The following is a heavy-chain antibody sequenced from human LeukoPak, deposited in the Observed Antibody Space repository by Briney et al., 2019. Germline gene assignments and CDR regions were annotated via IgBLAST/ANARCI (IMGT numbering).Heavy chain of an antibody. CDR1: GGTFSSYA. CDR3: ARAYDILTGYYSDAFDI. Sequence: GASVKVSCKASGGTFSSYAISWVRQAPGQGLEWMGGIIPIFGTANYAQKFQGRVTITADKSTSTAYMELSSLRSEDTAVYYCARAYDILTGYYSDAFDIWGQGTMVTVSS. CDR2: IIPIFGTA. J-gene: IGHJ3*02. D-gene: IGHD3-9*01. V-gene: IGHV1-69*06.